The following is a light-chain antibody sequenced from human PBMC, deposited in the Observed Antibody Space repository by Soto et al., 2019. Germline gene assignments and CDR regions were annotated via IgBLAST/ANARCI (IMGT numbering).Light chain of an antibody. V-gene: IGKV3-20*01. CDR1: QSISQS. J-gene: IGKJ1*01. CDR3: QQYGGSPRT. CDR2: DAS. Sequence: EVVLTQSPGTLSLSPGERATLSCRASQSISQSLAWYQQRPGQSPRLLIYDASRRATGIPDRFTGSGFGTDSTLTISRLAPEDLAVYYCQQYGGSPRTFGQGTKVELK.